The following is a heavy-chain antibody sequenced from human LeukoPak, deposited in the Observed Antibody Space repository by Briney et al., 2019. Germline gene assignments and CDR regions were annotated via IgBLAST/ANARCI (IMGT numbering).Heavy chain of an antibody. CDR1: GFTFSSYA. V-gene: IGHV3-64*01. D-gene: IGHD3-10*01. J-gene: IGHJ4*02. CDR3: AKVAHYYGSGSYYEYYFDY. Sequence: PGGSLRLSCAASGFTFSSYAMHWVRQAPGKGLEYVSAISSNGGSTYYANSVKGRFTISRDNSKNTLYLQMGSLRAEDMAVYYCAKVAHYYGSGSYYEYYFDYWGQGTLVTVSS. CDR2: ISSNGGST.